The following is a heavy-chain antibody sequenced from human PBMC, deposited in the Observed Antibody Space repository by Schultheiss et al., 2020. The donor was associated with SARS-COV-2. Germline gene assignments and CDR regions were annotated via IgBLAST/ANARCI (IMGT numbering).Heavy chain of an antibody. CDR2: ISGSGGST. Sequence: GGSLRLSCAASGFTFSSYAMHWVRQAPGKGLEWVSAISGSGGSTYYADSVKGRFTISRDNSKNTLYLQMNSLRAEDTAVYYCARDPNVIGFSWFDPWGQGTLVTVSS. V-gene: IGHV3-23*01. J-gene: IGHJ5*02. CDR1: GFTFSSYA. CDR3: ARDPNVIGFSWFDP.